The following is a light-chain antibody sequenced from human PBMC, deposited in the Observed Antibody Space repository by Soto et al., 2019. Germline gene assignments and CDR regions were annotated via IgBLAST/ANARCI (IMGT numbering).Light chain of an antibody. CDR3: QQYDSYPIS. Sequence: AIRMTQSPSSFSASTGDRVTLTCRASQGITNWLAWYQQKPGKAPKRLIYAASGLPSGVPSRFSGSGSGTEFTLTISSLQPEDFATYYCQQYDSYPISFGQGTRLEIK. CDR1: QGITNW. J-gene: IGKJ5*01. CDR2: AAS. V-gene: IGKV1-8*01.